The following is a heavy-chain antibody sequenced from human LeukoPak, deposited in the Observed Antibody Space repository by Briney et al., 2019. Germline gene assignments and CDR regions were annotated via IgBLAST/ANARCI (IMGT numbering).Heavy chain of an antibody. Sequence: ASVKVSCKASGYTFTGYYMHWVRQAPGQGLEWMGWINPNSGGTNYAQKFQGRVTMTRDTSISTAYMELSRLRSDDTAVYYCARETGYYDILTGYLNLYYFDYWGQGTLVTVSP. J-gene: IGHJ4*02. CDR2: INPNSGGT. D-gene: IGHD3-9*01. V-gene: IGHV1-2*02. CDR1: GYTFTGYY. CDR3: ARETGYYDILTGYLNLYYFDY.